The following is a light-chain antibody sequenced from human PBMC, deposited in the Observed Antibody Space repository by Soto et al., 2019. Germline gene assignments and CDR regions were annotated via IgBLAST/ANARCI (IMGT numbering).Light chain of an antibody. Sequence: DIQMTQAPSSLSASVGDRVTITFRASQSLNSYLNWYQHKPGKAPNLLIYAAYSLQSGVPSMISGSGSGTHFTLTISSLQPEDFAIYYCQQSYSTPTFGQGTRLEIK. CDR3: QQSYSTPT. V-gene: IGKV1-39*01. J-gene: IGKJ5*01. CDR1: QSLNSY. CDR2: AAY.